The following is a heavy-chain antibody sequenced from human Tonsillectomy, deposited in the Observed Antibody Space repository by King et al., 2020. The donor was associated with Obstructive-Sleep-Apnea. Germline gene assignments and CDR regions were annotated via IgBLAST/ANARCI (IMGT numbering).Heavy chain of an antibody. CDR3: ARSEGSCWYSIPEIDY. Sequence: QLVESGAEVKKPGASVKVSCNASGYTFTSCGISWVRQAPGQGLEWMGWISAYNGNTNYTQKIQGRVTITTDTSTSTAYMELRSLRSDDTAVYYCARSEGSCWYSIPEIDYWGQGTPVTVSS. D-gene: IGHD6-19*01. V-gene: IGHV1-18*01. CDR2: ISAYNGNT. CDR1: GYTFTSCG. J-gene: IGHJ4*02.